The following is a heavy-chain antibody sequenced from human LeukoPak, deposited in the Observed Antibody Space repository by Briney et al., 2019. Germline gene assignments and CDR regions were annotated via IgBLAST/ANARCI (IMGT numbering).Heavy chain of an antibody. CDR2: ISYDGSNK. J-gene: IGHJ4*02. D-gene: IGHD6-13*01. CDR3: ARSIAAAGPFDY. CDR1: GFTFSSYA. Sequence: GGSLRLSCAASGFTFSSYAMHWVRQAPGKGLEWVAVISYDGSNKYYADSVKGRSTISRDNSKNTLYLQMNSLRAEDTAVYYCARSIAAAGPFDYWGQGTLVTVSS. V-gene: IGHV3-30*04.